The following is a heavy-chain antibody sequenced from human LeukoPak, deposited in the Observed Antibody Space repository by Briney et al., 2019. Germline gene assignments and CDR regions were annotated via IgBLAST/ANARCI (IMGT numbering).Heavy chain of an antibody. J-gene: IGHJ4*02. CDR3: ARERDSSGFETY. Sequence: GGSLRLSCAASGFTFSSYAMHWVRQAPGKGLEWVSVIYSGGSTYYADSVKGRFTISRDNSKNTLYLQMNSLRAEDTAVYYCARERDSSGFETYWGQGTLVTVSS. V-gene: IGHV3-53*01. CDR2: IYSGGST. D-gene: IGHD6-19*01. CDR1: GFTFSSYA.